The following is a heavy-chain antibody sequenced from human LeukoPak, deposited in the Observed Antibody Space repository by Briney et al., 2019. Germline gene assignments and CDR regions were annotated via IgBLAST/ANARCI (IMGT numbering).Heavy chain of an antibody. CDR3: AREAAGSSADAFDI. CDR2: IKQDGSEK. CDR1: GFTFSSYW. J-gene: IGHJ3*02. Sequence: GGSLRLSCAASGFTFSSYWMSWVRQPQGKWLEWVANIKQDGSEKYYVDSVKGRFTISRDNAKNSLYLQMNSLRAEDTALYYCAREAAGSSADAFDIWGQGTMVTVSS. D-gene: IGHD3-10*01. V-gene: IGHV3-7*01.